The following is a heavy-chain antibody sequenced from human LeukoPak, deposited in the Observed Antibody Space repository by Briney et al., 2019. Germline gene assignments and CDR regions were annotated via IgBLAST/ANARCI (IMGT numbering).Heavy chain of an antibody. J-gene: IGHJ3*02. V-gene: IGHV3-23*01. CDR2: ISRSGGST. CDR1: GFTFSSYA. CDR3: YAYDLVVLPAAITLPDAFDS. Sequence: GGSLRPSCAASGFTFSSYAMSWVRQAPGKGLEWVSAISRSGGSTYYADSVKGRFTIFRDNSKNTLYLQMNSLRAEDTAVYYCYAYDLVVLPAAITLPDAFDSWGQGTMVTVSS. D-gene: IGHD2-2*02.